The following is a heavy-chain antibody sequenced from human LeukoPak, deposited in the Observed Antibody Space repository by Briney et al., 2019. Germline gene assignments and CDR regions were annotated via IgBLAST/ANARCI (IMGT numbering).Heavy chain of an antibody. D-gene: IGHD6-13*01. CDR2: INHSGST. J-gene: IGHJ6*03. CDR3: ARRGQQLVPRGYYYYYYMDV. CDR1: GGSFSGYY. Sequence: SETLSLTCAVYGGSFSGYYWSWIRQPPGKGLEWIGEINHSGSTNYNPSLKSRVTISVDTSKSQFSLKLSSVTAADTAVYYCARRGQQLVPRGYYYYYYMDVWGKGTTVTISS. V-gene: IGHV4-34*01.